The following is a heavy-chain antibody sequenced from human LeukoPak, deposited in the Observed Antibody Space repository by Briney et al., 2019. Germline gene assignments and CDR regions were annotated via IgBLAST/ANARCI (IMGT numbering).Heavy chain of an antibody. CDR3: ARVNYGDYSTYYFDY. D-gene: IGHD4-17*01. CDR1: GFTVSSNY. Sequence: GGSLRLSCAASGFTVSSNYMSWVRQAPGKGLEWVSVIYSGGSTYYADSVKGRFTISRNNSKNTLYLQMNSLRAKDTAVYYCARVNYGDYSTYYFDYWGQGSLVTVPS. V-gene: IGHV3-53*01. J-gene: IGHJ4*02. CDR2: IYSGGST.